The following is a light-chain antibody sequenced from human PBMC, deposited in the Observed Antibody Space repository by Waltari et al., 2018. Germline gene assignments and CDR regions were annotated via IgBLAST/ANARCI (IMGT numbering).Light chain of an antibody. CDR2: DAS. Sequence: EIVLTQSPATLSLSPGEGATLSCRTSQNVRNLAWYQQKPGQAPRLLIYDASTRVTGIPDRFSGGGSGTDFTLTISSLQAEDVAVYYCQQYTNTPSWTFGQGTKVEIK. V-gene: IGKV3D-15*01. CDR1: QNVRN. CDR3: QQYTNTPSWT. J-gene: IGKJ1*01.